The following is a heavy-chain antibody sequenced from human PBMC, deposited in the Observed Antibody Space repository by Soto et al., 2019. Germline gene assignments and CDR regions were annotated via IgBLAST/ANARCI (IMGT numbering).Heavy chain of an antibody. J-gene: IGHJ4*02. CDR1: GYTFTSYY. D-gene: IGHD1-7*01. CDR2: INPSGGST. V-gene: IGHV1-46*04. CDR3: ARDFKLRPSLGY. Sequence: QVQLVQSGAEVKKPGASVKVSCKASGYTFTSYYMHWVRQAPGQGLEWMGIINPSGGSTSYAQKLQGRVTMTRDTSTSTVYMELSSLRSEDTAVYYCARDFKLRPSLGYWGQGTLVTVSS.